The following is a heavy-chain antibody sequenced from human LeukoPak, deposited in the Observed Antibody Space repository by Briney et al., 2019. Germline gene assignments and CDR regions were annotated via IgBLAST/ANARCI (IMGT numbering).Heavy chain of an antibody. CDR1: GGSISSSSYY. Sequence: SETLSLTCTVSGGSISSSSYYWGWIRQPPGKGLEWIGSIYYSGSTYYNPSLKSRVTISVDTSKNQFSLKLSSVTAADTAVYYCAWLRGPYPGGAFDIWGQGTMVTVSS. CDR3: AWLRGPYPGGAFDI. J-gene: IGHJ3*02. CDR2: IYYSGST. V-gene: IGHV4-39*07. D-gene: IGHD1-14*01.